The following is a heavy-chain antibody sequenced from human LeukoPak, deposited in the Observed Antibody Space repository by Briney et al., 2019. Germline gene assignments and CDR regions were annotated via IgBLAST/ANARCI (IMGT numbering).Heavy chain of an antibody. CDR2: ISGSGGST. J-gene: IGHJ4*02. CDR1: EFTFSTYV. Sequence: GGSLRLSCAASEFTFSTYVMSWVRQAPGRGLEWVSAISGSGGSTYYADSVKGRFTISRDNSKNTLYLQMNSLRAEDTAVYYCAKGGLGYYFDYWGQGTLVTVSS. V-gene: IGHV3-23*01. CDR3: AKGGLGYYFDY.